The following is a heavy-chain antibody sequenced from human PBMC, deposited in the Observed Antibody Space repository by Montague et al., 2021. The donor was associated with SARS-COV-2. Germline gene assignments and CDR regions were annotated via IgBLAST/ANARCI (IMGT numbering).Heavy chain of an antibody. Sequence: SETLSLTCTVSGGSISSSSYYWGWIRQPPGKGLEWIGSIYYSGSTYYNPSLKSRVTISVDTSKNQFSLKLSSVTAAETAVYYCARHGLAGITIFGVVTPRGGFDIWGQGTMVTVSS. D-gene: IGHD3-3*01. CDR2: IYYSGST. CDR1: GGSISSSSYY. CDR3: ARHGLAGITIFGVVTPRGGFDI. J-gene: IGHJ3*02. V-gene: IGHV4-39*01.